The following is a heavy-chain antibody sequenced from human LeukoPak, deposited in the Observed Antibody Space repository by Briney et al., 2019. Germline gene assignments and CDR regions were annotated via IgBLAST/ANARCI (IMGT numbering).Heavy chain of an antibody. CDR1: GFTFNSYG. CDR2: IRYDGSNK. D-gene: IGHD5-24*01. J-gene: IGHJ4*02. Sequence: PGGSLRLSCAASGFTFNSYGMHWVRQAPGKGLEWVAFIRYDGSNKYYADSVKGRFTISRDNSKNTLYLQMNSLRAEDTAVYYCATPGGLQFLPVDYWGQGTLVTVSS. V-gene: IGHV3-30*02. CDR3: ATPGGLQFLPVDY.